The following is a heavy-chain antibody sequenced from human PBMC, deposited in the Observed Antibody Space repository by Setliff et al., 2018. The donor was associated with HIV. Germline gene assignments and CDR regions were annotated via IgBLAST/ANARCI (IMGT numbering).Heavy chain of an antibody. J-gene: IGHJ4*02. CDR2: IYIDGST. CDR3: AREDPPADFHFWSGRLAD. Sequence: AGGSLRLSCAASGFTVSSNYMSWVRQAPGKGLEWVSVIYIDGSTYYADSVRGRFTISRDNYKNTLYLQMKSLRAEDTAVYYCAREDPPADFHFWSGRLADWGQGSLVTVSS. V-gene: IGHV3-66*02. D-gene: IGHD3-3*02. CDR1: GFTVSSNY.